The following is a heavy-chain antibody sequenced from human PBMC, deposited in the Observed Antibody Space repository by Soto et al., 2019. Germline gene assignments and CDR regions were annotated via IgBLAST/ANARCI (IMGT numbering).Heavy chain of an antibody. CDR1: GGSLSGYY. D-gene: IGHD3-3*02. CDR3: ASPKIAFYNWFDP. J-gene: IGHJ5*02. Sequence: SETLSLTCTVSGGSLSGYYWSWVRQPPGQELEWIGSIYYSGSTYYNPSLKSRVTISVDTSKNQFSLKLSSVTAADTAVYYCASPKIAFYNWFDPWGQGTLVTVSS. V-gene: IGHV4-59*05. CDR2: IYYSGST.